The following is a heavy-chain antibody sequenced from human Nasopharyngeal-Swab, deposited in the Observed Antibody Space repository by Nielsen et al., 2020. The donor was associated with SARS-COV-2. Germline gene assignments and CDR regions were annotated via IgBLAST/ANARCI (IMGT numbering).Heavy chain of an antibody. CDR1: GFTFSSYG. Sequence: GESLKISCAASGFTFSSYGMHWARQAPGKGLEWVAVIWYDGSNKYYADSVKGRFTISRDNSKNTLYLQMNSLRAEDTAVYYCARAPLGYCSGGSCLPDYWGQGTLVTVSS. CDR3: ARAPLGYCSGGSCLPDY. CDR2: IWYDGSNK. J-gene: IGHJ4*02. D-gene: IGHD2-15*01. V-gene: IGHV3-33*01.